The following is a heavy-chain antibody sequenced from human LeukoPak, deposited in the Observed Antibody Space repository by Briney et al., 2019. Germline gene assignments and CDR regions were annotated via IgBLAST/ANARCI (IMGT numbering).Heavy chain of an antibody. Sequence: GGSLRLSCAASGFTFDDYGMSWVRQAPGKGLEWVSGINWNGGSKGYADSVKGRFTISRDNAKNSLYLQMNSLRAEDTALYYCARGGSYSRGWYWYFDLWGRGTLVTVSS. CDR3: ARGGSYSRGWYWYFDL. J-gene: IGHJ2*01. D-gene: IGHD6-19*01. CDR2: INWNGGSK. V-gene: IGHV3-20*04. CDR1: GFTFDDYG.